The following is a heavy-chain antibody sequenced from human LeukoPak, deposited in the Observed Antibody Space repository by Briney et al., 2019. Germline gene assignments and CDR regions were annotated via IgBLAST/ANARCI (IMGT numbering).Heavy chain of an antibody. J-gene: IGHJ6*04. Sequence: GGSLRLSCAASGFTFSSYSMNWVRQAPGKGLEWVSSISSSSSSYIYYADSVKGRFTISRDNAKNSLYLQMNSLRAEDTAVYYCARVPVVVLMVYDVGASLDVWGKGTTVTVSS. CDR2: ISSSSSSYI. CDR3: ARVPVVVLMVYDVGASLDV. CDR1: GFTFSSYS. V-gene: IGHV3-21*01. D-gene: IGHD2-8*01.